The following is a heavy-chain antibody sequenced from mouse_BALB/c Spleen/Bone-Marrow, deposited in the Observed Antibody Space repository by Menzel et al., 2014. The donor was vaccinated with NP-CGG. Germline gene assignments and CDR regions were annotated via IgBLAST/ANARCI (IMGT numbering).Heavy chain of an antibody. CDR2: ISSGGTYT. Sequence: EVQGVESGGDLVKPGGPLKLSCAASGFTFSSYGMSWVRQTPDKGLEWVATISSGGTYTFYPDSVKGRFTISRDNAKNTRYLQMSSLKSEDTAMYDCTRQGSDGYDSREDWYFDVWGAGTTVTVSS. V-gene: IGHV5-6*01. J-gene: IGHJ1*01. CDR1: GFTFSSYG. CDR3: TRQGSDGYDSREDWYFDV. D-gene: IGHD1-1*01.